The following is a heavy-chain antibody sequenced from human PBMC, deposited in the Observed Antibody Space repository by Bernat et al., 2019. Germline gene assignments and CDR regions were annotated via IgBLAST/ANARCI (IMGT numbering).Heavy chain of an antibody. CDR2: ISWNSGSI. CDR3: AKEAAAGTDHYYYYGMDV. CDR1: GFTFDDYA. D-gene: IGHD6-13*01. Sequence: EVQLVESGGGLVQPGRSLRLSCAASGFTFDDYAMHWVRQAPGKGLEWVSGISWNSGSIGHADSVKGRFTISRDNAKNSLYLQMNSLRAEDTALYYCAKEAAAGTDHYYYYGMDVWGQGTTVTVSS. V-gene: IGHV3-9*01. J-gene: IGHJ6*02.